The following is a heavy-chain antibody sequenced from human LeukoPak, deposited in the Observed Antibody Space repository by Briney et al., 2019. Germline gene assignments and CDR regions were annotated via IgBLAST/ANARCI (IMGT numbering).Heavy chain of an antibody. CDR2: ISGSGGST. V-gene: IGHV3-23*01. CDR1: GFTFSSHA. CDR3: AKDTPVCITSRKFDY. D-gene: IGHD2-2*01. Sequence: GGSLRLSCAASGFTFSSHAMSWVRQAPGKGLEWVSAISGSGGSTYYAESVKGRFTISRDNSKNTLSLQMNSLRAEDTAVYYCAKDTPVCITSRKFDYWGQGTLVTVSS. J-gene: IGHJ4*02.